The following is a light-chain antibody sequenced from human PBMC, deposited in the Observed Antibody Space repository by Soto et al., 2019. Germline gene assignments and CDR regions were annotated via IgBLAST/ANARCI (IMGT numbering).Light chain of an antibody. CDR2: GAS. CDR1: QSVSSN. CDR3: QQYNNWPPWT. V-gene: IGKV3-15*01. Sequence: ERVMTQPPATVSVSPGKRATLSCRASQSVSSNLAWYQQKPGQAPRLLIYGASTRATGIPARFSGSGSGTEFALTISSLQSEDFAVYYCQQYNNWPPWTFGQGTKVEIK. J-gene: IGKJ1*01.